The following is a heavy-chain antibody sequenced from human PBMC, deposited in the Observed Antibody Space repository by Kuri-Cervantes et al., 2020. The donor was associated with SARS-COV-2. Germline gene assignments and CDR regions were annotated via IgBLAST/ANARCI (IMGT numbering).Heavy chain of an antibody. V-gene: IGHV5-51*01. Sequence: ASVKVSCKGSGYSFTSYWIGWVRQMPGKGLEWMGIIYPGDSDTRYSPSFQGQVTISADKSISTAYLQWSSLKASDTAMYYCARELTGDMLADYWGQGTLVTVSS. CDR3: ARELTGDMLADY. J-gene: IGHJ4*02. CDR1: GYSFTSYW. D-gene: IGHD7-27*01. CDR2: IYPGDSDT.